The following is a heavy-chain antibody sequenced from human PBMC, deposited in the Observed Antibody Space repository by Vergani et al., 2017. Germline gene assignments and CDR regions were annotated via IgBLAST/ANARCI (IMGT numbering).Heavy chain of an antibody. CDR2: ISASGATT. V-gene: IGHV3-23*01. J-gene: IGHJ4*01. Sequence: EVQLLESGGDLVQPGGSLRLSCTASGFIFSTYAMSWVRQAPGEGLEWVSGISASGATTYYADSVKGRVTISRDNSKNTLYLQMNSLRVADTAVYYCARAYGRYDWFDYWGQRTRVTVSS. D-gene: IGHD1-20*01. CDR3: ARAYGRYDWFDY. CDR1: GFIFSTYA.